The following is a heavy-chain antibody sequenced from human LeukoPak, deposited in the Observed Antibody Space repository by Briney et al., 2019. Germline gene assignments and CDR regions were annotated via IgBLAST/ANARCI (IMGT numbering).Heavy chain of an antibody. CDR1: GYTFTSYD. V-gene: IGHV1-18*01. D-gene: IGHD6-6*01. Sequence: ASVKVSCKTSGYTFTSYDYGIGWVRQAPGQGLEWMGWISVYNGNTNYAQKFQGRVTMTTDTSTSTAYMELRSLRSDDTAVYYCARVLQQLEVDYWGQGTLVTVSS. CDR3: ARVLQQLEVDY. J-gene: IGHJ4*02. CDR2: ISVYNGNT.